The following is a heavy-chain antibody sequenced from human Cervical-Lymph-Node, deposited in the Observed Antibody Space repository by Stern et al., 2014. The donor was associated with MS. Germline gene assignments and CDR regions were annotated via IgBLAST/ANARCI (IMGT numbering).Heavy chain of an antibody. V-gene: IGHV1-2*04. CDR3: ARDLGTVTTPGDY. Sequence: VHLVESGAEVKKPGASVSVSCKASGYTFTAYYLHWVRQAPGHGLEWMGWINPKNGETKYAQNFQGWVPRITEPSICQTFMDLSSLTSDDTAIYYCARDLGTVTTPGDYWGQGTLVTVSS. CDR2: INPKNGET. D-gene: IGHD4-17*01. J-gene: IGHJ4*02. CDR1: GYTFTAYY.